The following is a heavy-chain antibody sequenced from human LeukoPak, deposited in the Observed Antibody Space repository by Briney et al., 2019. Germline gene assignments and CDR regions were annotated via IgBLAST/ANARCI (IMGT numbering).Heavy chain of an antibody. J-gene: IGHJ6*02. CDR2: INPNSGGT. D-gene: IGHD6-13*01. Sequence: ASVKVSCKASGYTFTDYCMHWVRQAPGQGLEWMGWINPNSGGTNYAQKSQGRVTMTTDTSISTAYMEVSRLRSDDTAVYYCARVRIGQQLDKYYYYAMDVWGQGTTVTVSS. CDR1: GYTFTDYC. V-gene: IGHV1-2*02. CDR3: ARVRIGQQLDKYYYYAMDV.